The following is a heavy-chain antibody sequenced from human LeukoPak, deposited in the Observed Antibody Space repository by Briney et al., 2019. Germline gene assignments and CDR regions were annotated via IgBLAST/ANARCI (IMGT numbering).Heavy chain of an antibody. J-gene: IGHJ6*03. CDR2: IYHSGST. CDR1: GGSISTSSYY. CDR3: ATTTLTLGYYYYYMDV. V-gene: IGHV4-39*01. D-gene: IGHD4-17*01. Sequence: SETLSLTCALSGGSISTSSYYWGWIRQPPGEGLERIGSIYHSGSTYYNPSLKSRVTISVDTSKNQFSLKLNSVTAADTAVYYCATTTLTLGYYYYYMDVWNRGTTVTVSS.